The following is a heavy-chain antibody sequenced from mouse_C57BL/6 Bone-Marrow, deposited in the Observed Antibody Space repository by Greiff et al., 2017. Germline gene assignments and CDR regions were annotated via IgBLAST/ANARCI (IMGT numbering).Heavy chain of an antibody. CDR2: IYPGDGDT. Sequence: QVQLQQSGPELVKPGASVKISCKASGYAFSSSWMNWVKQRPGKGLEWIGRIYPGDGDTNYNGKFKGKATLTADKSSSTAYMQLSSLTSEDSAVYLCARSRAYDSNSLPNYFVYWGQGTTLPASS. D-gene: IGHD2-5*01. CDR1: GYAFSSSW. V-gene: IGHV1-82*01. J-gene: IGHJ2*01. CDR3: ARSRAYDSNSLPNYFVY.